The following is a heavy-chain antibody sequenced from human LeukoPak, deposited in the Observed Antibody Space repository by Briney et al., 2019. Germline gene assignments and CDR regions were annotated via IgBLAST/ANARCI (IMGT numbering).Heavy chain of an antibody. J-gene: IGHJ4*01. CDR2: ISSSGGST. CDR3: AKDQGYFDY. Sequence: PGGALRLSCAASGFTFRSYTMSWVRQAPGKGVEWGSDISSSGGSTYYTDSVKGRFTISRDNSKNTLYLQMNSLRAEDTAVYYCAKDQGYFDYWGQGTLVTVSS. CDR1: GFTFRSYT. V-gene: IGHV3-23*01.